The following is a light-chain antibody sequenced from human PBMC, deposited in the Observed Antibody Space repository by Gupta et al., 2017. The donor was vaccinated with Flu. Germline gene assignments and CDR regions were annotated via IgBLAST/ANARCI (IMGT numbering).Light chain of an antibody. CDR1: QDISLY. CDR2: AAS. Sequence: SFLSASVGDRVTSTCRASQDISLYLNWYKHKPGKAPKLLIYAASTWQTGVPSRFSGSGSGKDFTLTISSRQQEDFATYYCQQSYSNPLYTFGQGTKLEIK. J-gene: IGKJ2*01. CDR3: QQSYSNPLYT. V-gene: IGKV1-39*01.